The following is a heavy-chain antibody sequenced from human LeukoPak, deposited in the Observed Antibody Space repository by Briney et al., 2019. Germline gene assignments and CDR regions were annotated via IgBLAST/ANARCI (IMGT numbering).Heavy chain of an antibody. CDR1: GYTFTGYY. Sequence: ASVKVSCKASGYTFTGYYMHWVRQAPGQGLEWMGWINPNSGGTNYAQKFQGRATMTRDTSISTAYMELSRLRSDDTAVYYCARASRYSSSYGSGRVPFDYWGQGTLVTVSS. V-gene: IGHV1-2*02. CDR2: INPNSGGT. CDR3: ARASRYSSSYGSGRVPFDY. D-gene: IGHD6-6*01. J-gene: IGHJ4*02.